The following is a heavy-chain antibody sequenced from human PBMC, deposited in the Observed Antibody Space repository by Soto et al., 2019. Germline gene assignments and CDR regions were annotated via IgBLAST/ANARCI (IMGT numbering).Heavy chain of an antibody. CDR1: GFTFTDYW. J-gene: IGHJ6*02. Sequence: GSLRLSCAASGFTFTDYWMHWVRQAPGKGLVWVSRVNSDGSTANYADSVKGRFTISRDNAKNSLYLQMNSLRAEDTAVYYCARVRDTDMVDHYYYYGMDVWGQGTTVTVSS. D-gene: IGHD5-18*01. CDR3: ARVRDTDMVDHYYYYGMDV. V-gene: IGHV3-74*01. CDR2: VNSDGSTA.